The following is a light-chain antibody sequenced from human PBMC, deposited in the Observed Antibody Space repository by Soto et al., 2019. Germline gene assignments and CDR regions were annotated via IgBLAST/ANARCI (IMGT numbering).Light chain of an antibody. CDR3: QQYGSTPRT. CDR1: QSGSSSY. J-gene: IGKJ1*01. CDR2: GAS. Sequence: EIVLTQSPDTLSLSPGERATLSCRASQSGSSSYLAWYQQRPGQPPRLLIYGASSRATGIPDRFGGSGSGTDFTLTISRLEPEDFAVYYCQQYGSTPRTFGQGTKVDIK. V-gene: IGKV3-20*01.